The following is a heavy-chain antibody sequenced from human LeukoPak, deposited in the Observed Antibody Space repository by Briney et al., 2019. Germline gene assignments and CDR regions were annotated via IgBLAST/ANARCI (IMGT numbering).Heavy chain of an antibody. CDR2: INPSGGST. D-gene: IGHD3-3*01. Sequence: ASVKVSCKGSGYTFTSYALHWVRQAPGQGLEWMGIINPSGGSTSYAQKFQGRVTMTRDTSTSTVYMELSSLRSEDTAVYYCARVNHYDFWSGYYHFDYWGQGTLVTVSS. CDR3: ARVNHYDFWSGYYHFDY. J-gene: IGHJ4*02. V-gene: IGHV1-46*01. CDR1: GYTFTSYA.